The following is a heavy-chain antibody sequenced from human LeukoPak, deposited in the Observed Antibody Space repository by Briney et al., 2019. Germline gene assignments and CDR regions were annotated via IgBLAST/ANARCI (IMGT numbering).Heavy chain of an antibody. CDR1: GGSISSYY. J-gene: IGHJ6*02. V-gene: IGHV4-59*08. Sequence: SETLSLTCTVSGGSISSYYWSWIRQPPGKGLEWIGYIYYSGSTNYNPSLKSRVTISVDTSKNQFSLKLSSVTAADTAVYYCASHADYYYYYGMDVWGQGTTVTVSS. CDR3: ASHADYYYYYGMDV. CDR2: IYYSGST.